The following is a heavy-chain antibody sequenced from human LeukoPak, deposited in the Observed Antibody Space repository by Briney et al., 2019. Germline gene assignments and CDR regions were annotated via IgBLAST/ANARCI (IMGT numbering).Heavy chain of an antibody. V-gene: IGHV3-48*03. CDR2: ISSSGSTI. J-gene: IGHJ4*02. Sequence: GRSLRLSCAASGFTFSSYEMNWVRQAPGKGLEWVSYISSSGSTIYYADSVKGRFTISRDNAKNTLYLQMNSLRAEDTAVYYCAREVGLWFGEPGDYWGQGTLVTVSS. CDR3: AREVGLWFGEPGDY. CDR1: GFTFSSYE. D-gene: IGHD3-10*01.